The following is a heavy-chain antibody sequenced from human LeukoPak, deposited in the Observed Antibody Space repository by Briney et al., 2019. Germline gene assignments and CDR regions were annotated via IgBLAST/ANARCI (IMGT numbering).Heavy chain of an antibody. CDR3: ARANRPYYYYYGMDI. V-gene: IGHV3-30-3*01. Sequence: GRSLGLSCAASGFTFSTYAIHWVRQAPGKGLEWLAVISYDGSSKYYADSVRGRFTISRDNSKNTLYLQMNSLRAEDTAVYYCARANRPYYYYYGMDIRGQGTTVTVSS. CDR1: GFTFSTYA. J-gene: IGHJ6*02. CDR2: ISYDGSSK.